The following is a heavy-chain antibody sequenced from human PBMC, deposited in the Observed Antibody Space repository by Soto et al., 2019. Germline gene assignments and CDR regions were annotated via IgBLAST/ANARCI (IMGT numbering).Heavy chain of an antibody. J-gene: IGHJ6*02. CDR3: VKAFLEVEYQLLNYYYYGMDV. Sequence: PGGSLRLSCSASGFTFSSYAMHWVRQAPGKGLEYVSAISSNGGSTYYADSVKGRFTISRDNSKNTLYLQMSSLRAEDTAVYYCVKAFLEVEYQLLNYYYYGMDVWGQGTTVTVSS. D-gene: IGHD2-2*01. V-gene: IGHV3-64D*06. CDR2: ISSNGGST. CDR1: GFTFSSYA.